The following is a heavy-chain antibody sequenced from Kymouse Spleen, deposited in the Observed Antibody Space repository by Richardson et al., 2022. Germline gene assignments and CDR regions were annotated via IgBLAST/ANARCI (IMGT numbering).Heavy chain of an antibody. V-gene: IGHV3-21*03. Sequence: EVQLVESGGGLVKPGGSLRLSCAASGFTFSSYSMNWVRQAPGKGLEWVSSISSSSSYIYYADSVKGRFTISRDNAKNSLYLQMNSLRAEDTAVYYCASVQ*PTLTTGAREPWSPSPQ. J-gene: IGHJ4*02. D-gene: IGHD4-11,IGHD4-11*01. CDR2: ISSSSSYI. CDR3: ASVQ*PTLTT. CDR1: GFTFSSYS.